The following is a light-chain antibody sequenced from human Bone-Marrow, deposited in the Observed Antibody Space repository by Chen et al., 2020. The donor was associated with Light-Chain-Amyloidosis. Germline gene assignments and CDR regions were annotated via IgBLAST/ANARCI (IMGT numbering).Light chain of an antibody. Sequence: EIVLTQSPATLSLSPGERATLSCRASQSVITYLAWYQHKPGQDPRLLISDAANRATGVPSRFSGSCSGTDFALTISSLEPEDVAVYYCQQRSGSLTDGGGTKVEIK. J-gene: IGKJ4*01. CDR2: DAA. CDR1: QSVITY. V-gene: IGKV3-11*01. CDR3: QQRSGSLT.